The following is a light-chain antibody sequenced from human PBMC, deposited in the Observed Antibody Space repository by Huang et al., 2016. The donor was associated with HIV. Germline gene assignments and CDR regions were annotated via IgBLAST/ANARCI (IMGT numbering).Light chain of an antibody. V-gene: IGKV1-33*01. Sequence: DIQMTQSPSPLSTSVGDRFTITCQASQDISNYLTWYQQKQGKAPKLLIYDASNFETGVPSIFSASGSGTDFTFTISSLQPEDIATYYCQQYGNLPITFGQGTRLEI. CDR3: QQYGNLPIT. CDR1: QDISNY. CDR2: DAS. J-gene: IGKJ5*01.